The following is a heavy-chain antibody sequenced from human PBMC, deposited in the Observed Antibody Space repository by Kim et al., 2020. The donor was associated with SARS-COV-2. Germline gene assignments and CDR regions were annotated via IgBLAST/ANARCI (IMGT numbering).Heavy chain of an antibody. Sequence: ASVKGRFTISRDDSKTSLYLQMTSLKTEDPAVYYCARVNSSSWYPDAFDIWGQGTMVTVSS. CDR3: ARVNSSSWYPDAFDI. V-gene: IGHV3-72*01. J-gene: IGHJ3*02. D-gene: IGHD6-13*01.